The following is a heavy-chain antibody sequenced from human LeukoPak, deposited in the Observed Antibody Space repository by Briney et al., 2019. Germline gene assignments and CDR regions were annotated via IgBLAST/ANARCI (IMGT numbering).Heavy chain of an antibody. CDR1: GGSISSYY. V-gene: IGHV4-59*01. CDR3: AREYTAMANDAFDI. CDR2: IYYSGST. Sequence: SETLSLTCTVSGGSISSYYWSWIRQPPGKGLEWIGYIYYSGSTNYNPSLKSRVTISVDTSKNQFSLKLSSVTAADTAVYYCAREYTAMANDAFDIWGQGTMVTVSS. D-gene: IGHD5-18*01. J-gene: IGHJ3*02.